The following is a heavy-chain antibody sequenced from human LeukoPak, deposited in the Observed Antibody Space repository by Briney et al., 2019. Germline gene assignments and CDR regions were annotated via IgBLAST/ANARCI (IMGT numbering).Heavy chain of an antibody. D-gene: IGHD2-2*01. Sequence: SETLSLTCAVYGGSFSGYHWSWIRQPPGNGLEWIGEINHSGSTNYNPSLKSRVAISVDTSKNQFSLKLSSVTAADTAVYYCARSSLIGVVAPAARRGWFDPWGQGTLVTVSS. V-gene: IGHV4-34*01. CDR2: INHSGST. CDR1: GGSFSGYH. J-gene: IGHJ5*02. CDR3: ARSSLIGVVAPAARRGWFDP.